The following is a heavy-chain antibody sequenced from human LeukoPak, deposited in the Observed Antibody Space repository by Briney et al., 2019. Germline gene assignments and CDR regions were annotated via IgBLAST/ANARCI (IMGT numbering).Heavy chain of an antibody. D-gene: IGHD3-9*01. V-gene: IGHV3-23*01. CDR2: ISGSGGST. Sequence: GGSLRLSCAASGFTFSSYGMSWVRQAPGKGLEWVSAISGSGGSTYYADSVKGRFTISRDNSKDTLYLQMNSLRAEDTAVYYCAKDAYDILTGYDDYWGQGTLVTVSS. J-gene: IGHJ4*02. CDR3: AKDAYDILTGYDDY. CDR1: GFTFSSYG.